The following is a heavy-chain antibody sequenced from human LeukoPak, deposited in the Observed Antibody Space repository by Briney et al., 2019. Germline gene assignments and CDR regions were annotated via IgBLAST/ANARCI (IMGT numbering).Heavy chain of an antibody. Sequence: GGSLRLSCAASGFTFSSYGMHWVRQAPGKGLEWVAVISYDGSNKYYADSVKGRFTISRDNSKNTLYLQMNSLRAEDTAVYYCAKDYYDSSGYYYLPGDAFDIWGQGTMVTVSS. V-gene: IGHV3-30*18. CDR3: AKDYYDSSGYYYLPGDAFDI. CDR1: GFTFSSYG. D-gene: IGHD3-22*01. CDR2: ISYDGSNK. J-gene: IGHJ3*02.